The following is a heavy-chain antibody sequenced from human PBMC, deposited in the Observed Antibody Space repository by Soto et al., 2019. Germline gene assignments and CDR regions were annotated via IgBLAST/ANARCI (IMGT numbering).Heavy chain of an antibody. Sequence: QVQLVQSGAEVKKPGSSVKVSCKASGGTFSSYAISWVRQAPGQGREWMGGIIPIFGTANYAQKFQGRVTIPADKSTSRAYMELGSLRSEATAVYYCVRGGSYYDSSGYYRGFGYWGQGTLVTVSS. D-gene: IGHD3-22*01. CDR2: IIPIFGTA. CDR1: GGTFSSYA. CDR3: VRGGSYYDSSGYYRGFGY. J-gene: IGHJ4*02. V-gene: IGHV1-69*06.